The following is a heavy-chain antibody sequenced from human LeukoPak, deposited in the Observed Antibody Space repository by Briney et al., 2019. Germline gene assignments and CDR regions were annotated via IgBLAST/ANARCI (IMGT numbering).Heavy chain of an antibody. Sequence: PSETLSLTCAVYGGSFSGYYWSWIRQPPGKGLEWIREINHSGSTNYNPSLKSRVTISVDTSKNQSSLKLSSVTAADTAVYYCARVPQRSIAVAGTSPFVDYWGQGTLVTVSS. CDR2: INHSGST. CDR1: GGSFSGYY. V-gene: IGHV4-34*01. D-gene: IGHD6-19*01. CDR3: ARVPQRSIAVAGTSPFVDY. J-gene: IGHJ4*02.